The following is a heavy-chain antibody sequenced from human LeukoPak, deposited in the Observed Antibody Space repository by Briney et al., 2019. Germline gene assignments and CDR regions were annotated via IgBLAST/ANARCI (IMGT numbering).Heavy chain of an antibody. V-gene: IGHV3-48*03. Sequence: PGGSLRLACAASGFTFSSYEVDWVRQAPGKGLGWVSYISSSGSTIYYADSGKGRFTISRDNAKNSLYLQMNSLRAEDTAVYYCAELGITMIGGVWGKGTTVTISS. D-gene: IGHD3-10*02. CDR3: AELGITMIGGV. CDR2: ISSSGSTI. CDR1: GFTFSSYE. J-gene: IGHJ6*04.